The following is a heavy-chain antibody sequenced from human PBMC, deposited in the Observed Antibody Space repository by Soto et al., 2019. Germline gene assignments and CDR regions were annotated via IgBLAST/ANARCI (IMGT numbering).Heavy chain of an antibody. Sequence: EVQLLESGGGLVQPGGSLRLSCAASGFTFSSYAMSWVRQAQGKGLEWVSGISNSGGSTYYAESVKGRFTISRDNSKNTLYLQMNSLRAEDTAVYYCAKRLAYCGGDCYQSDYWGQGTLVTVSS. D-gene: IGHD2-21*02. J-gene: IGHJ4*02. V-gene: IGHV3-23*01. CDR3: AKRLAYCGGDCYQSDY. CDR2: ISNSGGST. CDR1: GFTFSSYA.